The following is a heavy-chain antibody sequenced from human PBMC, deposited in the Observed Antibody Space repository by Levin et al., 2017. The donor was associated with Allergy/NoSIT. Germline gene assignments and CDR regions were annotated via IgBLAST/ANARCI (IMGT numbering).Heavy chain of an antibody. CDR1: GFTFDDYA. Sequence: PGGSLRLSCAASGFTFDDYAMHWVRQAPGKGLEWVSGISWNSGSIGYADSVKGRFTISRDNAKNSLYLQMNSLRAEDTALYYCAKDIRAGGAGNYGMDVWGQGTTVTVSS. J-gene: IGHJ6*02. V-gene: IGHV3-9*01. D-gene: IGHD3-16*01. CDR3: AKDIRAGGAGNYGMDV. CDR2: ISWNSGSI.